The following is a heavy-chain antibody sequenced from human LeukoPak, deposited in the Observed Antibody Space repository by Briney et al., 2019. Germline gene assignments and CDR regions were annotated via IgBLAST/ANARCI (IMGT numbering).Heavy chain of an antibody. J-gene: IGHJ6*03. CDR1: GYTFTGYY. D-gene: IGHD3-3*01. CDR3: ARATPGGYDFWSGYLGAYYYYMDV. CDR2: INPNSGGT. Sequence: GASVKVSCKASGYTFTGYYMHWVRQAPGQGLEWMGWINPNSGGTNYAQKFQGRVTMTTDTSTSTAYMELRSLRSDDTAVYYCARATPGGYDFWSGYLGAYYYYMDVWGKGTTVTVSS. V-gene: IGHV1-2*02.